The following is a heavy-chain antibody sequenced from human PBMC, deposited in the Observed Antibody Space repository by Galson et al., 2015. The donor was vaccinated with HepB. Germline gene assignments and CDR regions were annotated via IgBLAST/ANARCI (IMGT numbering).Heavy chain of an antibody. CDR2: IIGSGPNT. CDR1: GFTFSAYA. V-gene: IGHV3-23*01. J-gene: IGHJ4*02. D-gene: IGHD3-22*01. Sequence: SLRLSCAASGFTFSAYAMSWVRQAPGKGLEWVSTIIGSGPNTDSADSVKGRFTISRDNSKNTVFLQMNTLRVDDTAVYYCAKNRGWDSISRIDHWGQGTLVTVSS. CDR3: AKNRGWDSISRIDH.